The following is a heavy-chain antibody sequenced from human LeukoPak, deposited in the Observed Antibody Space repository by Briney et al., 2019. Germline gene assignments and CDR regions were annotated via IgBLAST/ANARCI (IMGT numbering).Heavy chain of an antibody. J-gene: IGHJ6*03. CDR3: ARALTYGDNSYYYYYMDV. D-gene: IGHD4-17*01. CDR2: ISSSSSYI. CDR1: GFTFSSYS. V-gene: IGHV3-21*01. Sequence: GGSLRFSCAASGFTFSSYSMNWVRQAPGKGLEWVSSISSSSSYIYYADSVKGRFTISRDNAKNSLYLQMNSLRAEDTAVYYCARALTYGDNSYYYYYMDVWGKGTTVTVSS.